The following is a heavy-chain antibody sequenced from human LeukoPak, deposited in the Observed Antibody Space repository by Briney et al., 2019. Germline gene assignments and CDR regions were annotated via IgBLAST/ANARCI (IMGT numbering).Heavy chain of an antibody. D-gene: IGHD6-19*01. CDR3: TIWPGIAVAGPDY. V-gene: IGHV3-73*01. Sequence: GGSLRLSCAASGFTFSGSAMHWVRQASGKGLEWVGRIRSKANSYATAYAAPVKGRFTISRDDSKNTAYLQMNSLKTEDTAVYYCTIWPGIAVAGPDYWGQGTLVTVSS. CDR1: GFTFSGSA. CDR2: IRSKANSYAT. J-gene: IGHJ4*02.